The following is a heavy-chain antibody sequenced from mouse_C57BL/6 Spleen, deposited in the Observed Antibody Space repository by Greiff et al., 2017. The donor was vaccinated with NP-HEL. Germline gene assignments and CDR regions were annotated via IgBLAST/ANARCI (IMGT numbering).Heavy chain of an antibody. V-gene: IGHV1-26*01. Sequence: EVQLQQSGPELVKPGASVKISCKASGYTFTDYYMNWVKQSHGKSLEWIGDINPNNGGTSYNQKFKGKATLTVDKSSSTAYMELRSLTSEDSAVYYCARYACYAMDYWSQGTSVTVSS. CDR1: GYTFTDYY. CDR3: ARYACYAMDY. CDR2: INPNNGGT. J-gene: IGHJ4*01.